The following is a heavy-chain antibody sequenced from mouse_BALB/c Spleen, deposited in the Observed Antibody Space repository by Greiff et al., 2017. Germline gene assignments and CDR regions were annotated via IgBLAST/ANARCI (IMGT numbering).Heavy chain of an antibody. CDR2: IWAGGST. Sequence: VHLVESGPGLVAPSQSLSITCTVSGFSLTSYGVHWVRQPPGKGLEWLGVIWAGGSTNYNSALMSRLSISKDNSKGQVFLKMNSLQTDDTAMYYCARDYDGSRYYAMDYWGQGTSVTVSA. V-gene: IGHV2-9*02. CDR1: GFSLTSYG. CDR3: ARDYDGSRYYAMDY. D-gene: IGHD1-1*01. J-gene: IGHJ4*01.